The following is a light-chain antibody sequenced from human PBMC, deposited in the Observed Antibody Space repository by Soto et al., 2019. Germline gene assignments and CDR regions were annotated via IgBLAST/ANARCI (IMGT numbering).Light chain of an antibody. J-gene: IGLJ3*02. CDR3: ATWDDSLSGWV. CDR1: SSNIGGTNY. Sequence: QSVLTQPPSASGTPGQRVFISCSGSSSNIGGTNYAYWYQQLPGAAPKLLIFSYNQRPSGVPDRFSNSKSGTSASLAISGLRSEDEADYYCATWDDSLSGWVFGGGTKVTVL. CDR2: SYN. V-gene: IGLV1-47*02.